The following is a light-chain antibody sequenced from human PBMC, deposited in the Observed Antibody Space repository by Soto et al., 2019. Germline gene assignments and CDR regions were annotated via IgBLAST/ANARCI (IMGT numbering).Light chain of an antibody. V-gene: IGKV2-28*01. Sequence: DIVMTQSPLSLPVTPGEPASISCRSSQSLLHSNGYNYLDWYLQKPGQSPQLLIYLGSNRASGVPHRFSGSGSGADVTLKISSVEAEDVGVYYCMQALQTPISFGQGTRLEIK. CDR2: LGS. CDR1: QSLLHSNGYNY. CDR3: MQALQTPIS. J-gene: IGKJ5*01.